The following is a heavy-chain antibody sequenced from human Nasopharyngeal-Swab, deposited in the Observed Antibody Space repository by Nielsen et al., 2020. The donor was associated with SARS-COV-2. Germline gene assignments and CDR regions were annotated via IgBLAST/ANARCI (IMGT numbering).Heavy chain of an antibody. Sequence: GGALKITGQGSGGSFNSNWISWERQMPGKGLERMGRIDPSDSYTNYSPSFQGHVTISADKSISTAYLQWSSLKASDTAMYYCARLRREVVGIYYYYYMDVWGKGTTVTVSS. CDR1: GGSFNSNW. CDR2: IDPSDSYT. V-gene: IGHV5-10-1*01. J-gene: IGHJ6*03. D-gene: IGHD2-15*01. CDR3: ARLRREVVGIYYYYYMDV.